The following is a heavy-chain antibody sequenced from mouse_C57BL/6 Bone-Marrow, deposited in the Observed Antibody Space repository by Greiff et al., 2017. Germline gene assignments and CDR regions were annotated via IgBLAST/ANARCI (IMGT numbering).Heavy chain of an antibody. CDR1: GYTFTSYW. J-gene: IGHJ2*01. CDR2: IDPSDSYT. CDR3: ARDYYDY. Sequence: QVQLQQPGAELVMPGASVKLSCKASGYTFTSYWMHWVKQRPGQGLEWIGEIDPSDSYTNYNQKFKGKSTLTVDKSSSTAYMQLSSLTSEDAAVYYCARDYYDYWGQGTTLTVSS. V-gene: IGHV1-69*01.